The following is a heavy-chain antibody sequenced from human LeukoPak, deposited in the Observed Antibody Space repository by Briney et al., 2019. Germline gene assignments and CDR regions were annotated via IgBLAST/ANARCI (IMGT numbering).Heavy chain of an antibody. D-gene: IGHD6-19*01. Sequence: GGSLRLSCAASGFTFSSYGMHWVRQAPGKGLEWVAFIRYDGSNKYYADSVKGRFTISRDNSKNTLYLQMNSLRAEDTAVYYCAKPKGIAVRGAFDIWGQGTMVTVSS. CDR1: GFTFSSYG. V-gene: IGHV3-30*02. J-gene: IGHJ3*02. CDR3: AKPKGIAVRGAFDI. CDR2: IRYDGSNK.